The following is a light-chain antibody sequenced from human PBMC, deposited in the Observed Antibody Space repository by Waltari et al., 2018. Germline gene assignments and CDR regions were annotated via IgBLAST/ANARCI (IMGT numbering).Light chain of an antibody. V-gene: IGKV3-11*01. CDR2: DAS. Sequence: EIVLTQSPATLSLSPGERATLSYRASQSVSRHLAWYQQKPGQAPRLLIYDASNRAPGIPLRFSGSGSGTDFTLTISSLEPEDFAVYYCQQRSTWPSLTFGGGTKVEIK. CDR3: QQRSTWPSLT. J-gene: IGKJ4*01. CDR1: QSVSRH.